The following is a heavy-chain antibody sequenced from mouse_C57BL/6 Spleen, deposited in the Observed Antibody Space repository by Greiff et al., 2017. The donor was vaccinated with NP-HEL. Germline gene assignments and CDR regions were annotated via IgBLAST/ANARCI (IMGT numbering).Heavy chain of an antibody. D-gene: IGHD2-2*01. CDR3: TRIYYGYPPWFAY. CDR2: IDPENGDT. Sequence: VQLQQSGAELVRPGASVKLSCTASGFNIKDDYMHWVKQRPEQGLEWIGWIDPENGDTEYASKFQGKATITADTSSNTAYLQLSSLTSEDTAVYYCTRIYYGYPPWFAYWGQGTLVTVSA. CDR1: GFNIKDDY. V-gene: IGHV14-4*01. J-gene: IGHJ3*01.